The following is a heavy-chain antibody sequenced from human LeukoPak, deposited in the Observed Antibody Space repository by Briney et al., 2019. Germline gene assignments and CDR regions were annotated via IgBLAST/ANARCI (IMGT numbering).Heavy chain of an antibody. CDR3: AREKVGYYDSSGYYRHFDY. J-gene: IGHJ4*02. D-gene: IGHD3-22*01. CDR2: IYHSGST. V-gene: IGHV4-30-2*01. Sequence: SETLSLTCAVSGGSISSGGYSWSWIRQPPGKGLEWIGYIYHSGSTYYNPSLKSRVTISVDRSKNQFSLKLSSVTAADTAMYYCAREKVGYYDSSGYYRHFDYWGQGTLVTVSS. CDR1: GGSISSGGYS.